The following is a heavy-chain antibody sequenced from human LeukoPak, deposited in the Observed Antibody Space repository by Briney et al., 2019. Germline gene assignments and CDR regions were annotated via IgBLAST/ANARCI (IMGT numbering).Heavy chain of an antibody. J-gene: IGHJ4*02. CDR1: GFTFSNYW. CDR3: VRSPRIAVPGIQLDY. D-gene: IGHD6-13*01. Sequence: GGSLRLSCAASGFTFSNYWMSWVRHAPGKGLEWVANIKHDGSEKYYVDSVEGRFTISRDNAKNSLYLQMNSLRAEDTAVYFCVRSPRIAVPGIQLDYWGQGTLVTVSS. V-gene: IGHV3-7*01. CDR2: IKHDGSEK.